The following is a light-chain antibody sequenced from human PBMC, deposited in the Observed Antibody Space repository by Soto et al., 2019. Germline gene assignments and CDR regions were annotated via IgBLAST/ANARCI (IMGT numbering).Light chain of an antibody. CDR2: GAS. CDR1: QSASNNY. V-gene: IGKV3-20*01. Sequence: EIVLTQSPGTLSLSPGERATLSCRASQSASNNYLAWYQQKPGQAPRLLIYGASNRATGIPDRFSGSGSGTDFTLTITSLQSEDFAVYYCQQYSDWIRTFGQGTKVDIK. J-gene: IGKJ1*01. CDR3: QQYSDWIRT.